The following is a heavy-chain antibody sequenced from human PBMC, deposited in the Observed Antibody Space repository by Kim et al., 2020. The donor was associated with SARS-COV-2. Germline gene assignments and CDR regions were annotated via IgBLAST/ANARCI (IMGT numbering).Heavy chain of an antibody. J-gene: IGHJ4*02. V-gene: IGHV3-23*01. D-gene: IGHD2-2*01. CDR3: ACSSTSNFDY. CDR2: T. Sequence: TNYADSVKARLTIAREHSKTTLYLQMNSLRAEDTAVYYCACSSTSNFDYWGQGTLVTVSS.